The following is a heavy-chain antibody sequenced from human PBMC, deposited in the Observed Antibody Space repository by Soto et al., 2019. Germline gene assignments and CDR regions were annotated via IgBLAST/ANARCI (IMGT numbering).Heavy chain of an antibody. D-gene: IGHD3-16*01. CDR3: ARVFGGSFGLYCYFDL. J-gene: IGHJ2*01. Sequence: EVQRLESGGGLVQIGGSLRLSCAASGFTFNSYAMNWVRQAPGKGLEWVSSIGRTGTNTYYADSVKGRFTISRDNSMDTLYVEMNSLRAEDTAVYYCARVFGGSFGLYCYFDLWGRRTLVTVSS. V-gene: IGHV3-23*01. CDR1: GFTFNSYA. CDR2: IGRTGTNT.